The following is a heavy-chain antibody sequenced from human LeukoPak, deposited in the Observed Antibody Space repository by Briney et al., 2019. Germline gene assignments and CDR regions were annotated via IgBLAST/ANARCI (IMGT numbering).Heavy chain of an antibody. D-gene: IGHD6-19*01. CDR1: GFTFSSYS. CDR2: ISSSSSYI. Sequence: GGSLRLSCAASGFTFSSYSMNWVRQAPGKGLEWVSSISSSSSYIYYADSVKGRFTISRDNAKNSLYLQMNSLRAEDTAVYYCARGEQWTTYYYYYMDVWGKGTTVTVSS. J-gene: IGHJ6*03. CDR3: ARGEQWTTYYYYYMDV. V-gene: IGHV3-21*01.